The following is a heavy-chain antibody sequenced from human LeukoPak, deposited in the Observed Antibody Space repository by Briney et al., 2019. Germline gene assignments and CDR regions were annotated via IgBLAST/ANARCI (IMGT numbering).Heavy chain of an antibody. CDR3: ARDQGRGSSPPDTPLIGYYYYGMDV. CDR1: GFTFSSYS. D-gene: IGHD6-6*01. J-gene: IGHJ6*02. Sequence: QPGGSLRPSCAASGFTFSSYSMNWVRQAPGKGLEWVSSISSSSSYIYYADSVKGRFTISRDNAKNSLYLQMNSLRAEDTAVYYCARDQGRGSSPPDTPLIGYYYYGMDVWGQGTTVTVSS. CDR2: ISSSSSYI. V-gene: IGHV3-21*01.